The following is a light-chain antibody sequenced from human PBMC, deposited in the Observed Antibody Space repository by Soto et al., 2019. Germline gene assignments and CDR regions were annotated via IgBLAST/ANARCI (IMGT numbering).Light chain of an antibody. Sequence: DIQMTQSPSSLSASVRDRVTITCQATHDISNFLDWYQQRPGKAPRLLIYDASNLRTGVPSRFSGSGSGTDFTFSISNLQPEDLATYYCQQYDSFPISFGQGTRLEIK. J-gene: IGKJ5*01. CDR3: QQYDSFPIS. CDR2: DAS. CDR1: HDISNF. V-gene: IGKV1-33*01.